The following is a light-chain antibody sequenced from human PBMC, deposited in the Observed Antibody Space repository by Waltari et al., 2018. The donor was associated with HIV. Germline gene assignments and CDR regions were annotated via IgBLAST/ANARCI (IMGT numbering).Light chain of an antibody. V-gene: IGLV2-11*01. CDR1: SSDVGGYNY. Sequence: QSALTQPRSVSGSPGQLVTISCTGTSSDVGGYNYVSWYQQHPGKAPKLMIYDVSKRPSGGPDRFSGSKSGNTASLTIYGLQSEDEADYYCCSYAGSYTLVFGGGTKLTVL. J-gene: IGLJ2*01. CDR3: CSYAGSYTLV. CDR2: DVS.